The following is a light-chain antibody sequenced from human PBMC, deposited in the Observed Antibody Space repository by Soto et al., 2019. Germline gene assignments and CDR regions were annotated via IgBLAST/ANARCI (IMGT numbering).Light chain of an antibody. J-gene: IGLJ2*01. V-gene: IGLV1-44*01. CDR2: LNN. Sequence: QSVLTQSPSASGTTGQRVTISCSGSRSNIGTYTVNWYQQLPGTAPTLLIYLNNQRPARIPNRFSASKSGTSASLAISGLQSEDEADYYCAAWDGSLSAVLFGGGTKVTVL. CDR1: RSNIGTYT. CDR3: AAWDGSLSAVL.